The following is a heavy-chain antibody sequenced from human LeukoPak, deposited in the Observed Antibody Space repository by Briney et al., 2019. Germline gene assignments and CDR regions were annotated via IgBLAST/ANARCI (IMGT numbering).Heavy chain of an antibody. D-gene: IGHD6-13*01. J-gene: IGHJ4*02. V-gene: IGHV3-33*01. Sequence: GRSLRLSCAASGFTFSSYGMHWVRQAPGKGLEWVAVIWYDGSNKYYADSVKGRFTISRDNSKNTLYLQMNSLRAEDTAVYYCARDSAAAGISGWDYWGQGTLVTVSS. CDR1: GFTFSSYG. CDR3: ARDSAAAGISGWDY. CDR2: IWYDGSNK.